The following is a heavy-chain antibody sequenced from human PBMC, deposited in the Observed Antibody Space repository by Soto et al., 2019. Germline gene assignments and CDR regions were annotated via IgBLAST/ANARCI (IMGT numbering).Heavy chain of an antibody. J-gene: IGHJ6*04. Sequence: EVQLVESGGGLVQPGGSLRLSCAASGFTFSNYWMYWVRQAPGKGLEWVARINSDGSVSSYADSVKGRLTISRDNVKNALYLRMSSLRAEETAVYYCARGDGVGGPCYSLAGSFYEYGDVWGKGTTVTVSP. D-gene: IGHD2-21*02. CDR2: INSDGSVS. V-gene: IGHV3-74*01. CDR1: GFTFSNYW. CDR3: ARGDGVGGPCYSLAGSFYEYGDV.